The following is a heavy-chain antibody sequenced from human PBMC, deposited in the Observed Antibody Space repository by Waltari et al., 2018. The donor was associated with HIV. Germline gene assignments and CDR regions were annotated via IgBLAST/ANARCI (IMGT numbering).Heavy chain of an antibody. J-gene: IGHJ4*02. CDR1: GGSVNSGTYY. V-gene: IGHV4-61*01. D-gene: IGHD1-1*01. Sequence: QVQLQESGPGLLKPSETLSLRCTVSGGSVNSGTYYWSWIRQPPGKGLEWIGYIYYSGSTNYTPSLPSRVTVSVDTSKNQFSLKLTSVTAADTAIYYCARGGYGSPFHYWGQGTPVTVSS. CDR3: ARGGYGSPFHY. CDR2: IYYSGST.